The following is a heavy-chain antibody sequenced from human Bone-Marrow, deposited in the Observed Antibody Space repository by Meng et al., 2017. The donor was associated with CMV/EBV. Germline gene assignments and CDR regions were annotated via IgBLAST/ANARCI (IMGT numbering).Heavy chain of an antibody. J-gene: IGHJ6*02. CDR1: GFTFGDYA. D-gene: IGHD3-3*01. CDR3: TRDQGDDFWSGYYFADV. CDR2: IRSKAYGGTT. V-gene: IGHV3-49*04. Sequence: GESLKISCTASGFTFGDYAMSWVRQAPGKGLEWVGFIRSKAYGGTTEYAASVKGRFTISRDDSKSIAYLQMNSLKTEDTAVYYCTRDQGDDFWSGYYFADVWGQGTTFTVSS.